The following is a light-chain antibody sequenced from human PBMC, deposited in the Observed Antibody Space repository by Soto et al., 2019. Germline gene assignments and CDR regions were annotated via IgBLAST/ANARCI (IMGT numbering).Light chain of an antibody. CDR2: GAS. Sequence: EFVFTQSPGTLSLSPGEGSTFSCLASQSVSTSLAWYQQKPGQPPRLLIYGASTRATGIPARFSGSGSGTEFTLTISSLQSEDFAVYYCQEYEDWPPEAFGQGTKVDIK. J-gene: IGKJ1*01. CDR3: QEYEDWPPEA. CDR1: QSVSTS. V-gene: IGKV3-15*01.